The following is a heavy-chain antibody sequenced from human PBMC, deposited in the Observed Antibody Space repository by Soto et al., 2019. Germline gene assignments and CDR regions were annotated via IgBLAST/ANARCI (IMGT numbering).Heavy chain of an antibody. CDR3: AKDTMVAATLDY. V-gene: IGHV3-30*18. CDR1: GFTFSSYG. CDR2: ISYDGSNK. J-gene: IGHJ4*02. Sequence: GGSLRLSCAASGFTFSSYGMHWVRQAPGKGLEWVAVISYDGSNKYYADSVKGRFTISRDNSKNTLYLQMNSLRAEDTAVYYCAKDTMVAATLDYWGQGTLVTVSS. D-gene: IGHD2-15*01.